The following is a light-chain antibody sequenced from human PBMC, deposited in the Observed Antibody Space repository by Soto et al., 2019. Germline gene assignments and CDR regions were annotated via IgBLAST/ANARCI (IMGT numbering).Light chain of an antibody. V-gene: IGKV1-6*01. CDR3: IQDYNYLP. CDR1: QGIRDD. J-gene: IGKJ4*01. Sequence: IPMTASTSSVSASVRRRVTITCRASQGIRDDLGWYQQKPGKALKLLIYAASSLQSGVPSRFSGSGSGTDFTLTFSSLQPKDFAIYSCIQDYNYLPFGRGTKVDI. CDR2: AAS.